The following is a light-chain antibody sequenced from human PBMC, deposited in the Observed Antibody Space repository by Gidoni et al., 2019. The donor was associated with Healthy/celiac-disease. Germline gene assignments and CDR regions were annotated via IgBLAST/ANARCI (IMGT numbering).Light chain of an antibody. Sequence: EIVLTQSPGTLSLSPGARATLSCRASQSVSSSYVAWYQQKPGQAPRLLIYGASRRATGIPDRFSGSGSGTDCTLTISRLEPEDFAVYYCQQYGSSPYTFXQXTKLEIK. CDR3: QQYGSSPYT. J-gene: IGKJ2*01. V-gene: IGKV3-20*01. CDR2: GAS. CDR1: QSVSSSY.